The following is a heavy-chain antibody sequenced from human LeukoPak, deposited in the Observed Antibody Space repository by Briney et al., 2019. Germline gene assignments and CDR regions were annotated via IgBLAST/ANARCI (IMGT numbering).Heavy chain of an antibody. J-gene: IGHJ4*02. V-gene: IGHV3-7*01. CDR1: GFTFSSYW. D-gene: IGHD5-18*01. Sequence: GGSLRLSCEASGFTFSSYWMSWVRQAPGKGLEWVANIRDDGGEIYYVDSVKGRFTISRDNAKSSLYLQMNSLRAEDTAVYYCARNGGYSYGPPDYWGQGTLVTVSS. CDR2: IRDDGGEI. CDR3: ARNGGYSYGPPDY.